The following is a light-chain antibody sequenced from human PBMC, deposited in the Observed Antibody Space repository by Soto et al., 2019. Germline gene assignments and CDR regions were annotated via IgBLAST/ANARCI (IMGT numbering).Light chain of an antibody. CDR2: EGS. CDR1: SSDVGSYNL. CDR3: YSYAGSSTLYV. V-gene: IGLV2-23*01. Sequence: QSALTQPASVSGSPGQSITISCTGTSSDVGSYNLVSWYQQHPGKASKLMIYEGSKRPLGVSNRFSGSKSGNTASLTISGLQAEDEADYYCYSYAGSSTLYVFGTGTKLTVL. J-gene: IGLJ1*01.